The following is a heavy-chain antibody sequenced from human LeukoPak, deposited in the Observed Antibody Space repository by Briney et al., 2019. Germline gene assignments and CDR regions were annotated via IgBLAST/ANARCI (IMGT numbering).Heavy chain of an antibody. J-gene: IGHJ5*02. CDR2: IKQDGSEK. V-gene: IGHV3-7*01. CDR1: GFTFSSYA. CDR3: TTDGPLLLWFGEP. Sequence: PGGSLRLSCAASGFTFSSYAMSWVRQAPGKGLEWVADIKQDGSEKYYVDSVKGRFTISRDNGKNSLYVQMNSLRAEDTGVYYCTTDGPLLLWFGEPWGQGTLVTVSS. D-gene: IGHD3-10*01.